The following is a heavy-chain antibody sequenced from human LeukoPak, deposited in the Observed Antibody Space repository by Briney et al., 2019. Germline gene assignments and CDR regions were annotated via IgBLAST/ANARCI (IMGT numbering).Heavy chain of an antibody. D-gene: IGHD1-1*01. J-gene: IGHJ6*04. V-gene: IGHV3-21*01. CDR1: GFIFSSYS. Sequence: PGGSLRLSCAASGFIFSSYSMNWVRQAPGKGLEWVSFISSSSSYIYYADSVKGRFTISRDNAKNSLYLQMNSLRAEDTAVYYCASAGTTGTKGMDVWGKGTTVTVSS. CDR2: ISSSSSYI. CDR3: ASAGTTGTKGMDV.